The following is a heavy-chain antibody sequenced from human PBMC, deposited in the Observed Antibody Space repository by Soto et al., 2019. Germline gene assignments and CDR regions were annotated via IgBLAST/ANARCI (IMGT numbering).Heavy chain of an antibody. CDR2: IDPSDSYT. J-gene: IGHJ6*02. CDR1: GYSFTRYW. D-gene: IGHD3-16*01. Sequence: PGESLKISCKGSGYSFTRYWISWVRQMPGKGLEWMGRIDPSDSYTNYSPSFQGHVTISADKSISTAYLQWSSLKASDTAMYYCARQGMITRTDYGMYAWGQGTTVPISS. CDR3: ARQGMITRTDYGMYA. V-gene: IGHV5-10-1*01.